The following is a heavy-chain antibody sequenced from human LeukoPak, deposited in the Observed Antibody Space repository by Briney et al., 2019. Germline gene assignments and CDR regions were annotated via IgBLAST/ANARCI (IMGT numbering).Heavy chain of an antibody. CDR2: ISSSSSYI. V-gene: IGHV3-21*01. Sequence: GGSLRLSCAASGFTFSSYSMNWVRQAPGKGLEWVSSISSSSSYIYYADSVKGRFTISRDNAKNSLYLQMNSLRAEDTAVYYCARDKSGSSSGVIDYWGQGILVTVSS. D-gene: IGHD6-6*01. CDR3: ARDKSGSSSGVIDY. CDR1: GFTFSSYS. J-gene: IGHJ4*02.